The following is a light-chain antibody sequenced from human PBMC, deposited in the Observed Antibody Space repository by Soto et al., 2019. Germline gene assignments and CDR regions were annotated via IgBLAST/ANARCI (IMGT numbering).Light chain of an antibody. CDR2: DAS. CDR1: QSISTW. J-gene: IGKJ2*01. Sequence: DIQMTQSPSTLSASVGDRVTITCRASQSISTWLAWYQKKPGKAPKLLIYDASSLDSGVPSRFSGSGSVTEFPLTISSLQPDDFATYYCQQYNSYSYTFGQGTNLEIK. CDR3: QQYNSYSYT. V-gene: IGKV1-5*01.